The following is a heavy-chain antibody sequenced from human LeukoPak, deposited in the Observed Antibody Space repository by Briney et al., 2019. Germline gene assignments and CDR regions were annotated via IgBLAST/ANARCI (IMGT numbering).Heavy chain of an antibody. Sequence: GGSLRLSCAVSGFNFFNYATTWVRQAPGKGLEWVSAIRGRGDETFYADSVRGRFTISRDISKNTLYLQMNSLRAEDTAVYYCAKEIAELGVPVVDYWGQGTLVIVSS. CDR3: AKEIAELGVPVVDY. CDR1: GFNFFNYA. V-gene: IGHV3-23*01. D-gene: IGHD6-13*01. CDR2: IRGRGDET. J-gene: IGHJ4*02.